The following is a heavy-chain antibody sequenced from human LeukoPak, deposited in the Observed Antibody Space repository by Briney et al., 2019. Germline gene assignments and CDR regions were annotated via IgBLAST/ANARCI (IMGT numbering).Heavy chain of an antibody. CDR3: ARAVIGVRGVILSLYDAFDI. Sequence: PSQTLSLTCTVSGGSISSGDYYWSWIRQPPGKGLEWIGYIYYSGSTYYNPSPKSRVTISVDTSKNQFSLKLSSVTAADTAVYYCARAVIGVRGVILSLYDAFDIWGQGTMVTVSS. J-gene: IGHJ3*02. D-gene: IGHD3-10*01. CDR1: GGSISSGDYY. CDR2: IYYSGST. V-gene: IGHV4-30-4*01.